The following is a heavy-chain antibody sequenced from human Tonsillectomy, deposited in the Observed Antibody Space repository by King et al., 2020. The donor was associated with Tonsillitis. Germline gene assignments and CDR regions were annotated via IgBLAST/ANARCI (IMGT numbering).Heavy chain of an antibody. CDR3: ARDYPFYVIGY. J-gene: IGHJ4*02. D-gene: IGHD5/OR15-5a*01. CDR2: IFHSGST. CDR1: GGSISSSPYY. Sequence: VQLQESGPGLVKPSETLSLTCTVSGGSISSSPYYWGWIRQPPGKGLEWIGNIFHSGSTYYNPSLKSRVTISVDTSKNQFSLKLSSVTAADTAVYYCARDYPFYVIGYWGQGTLITVSS. V-gene: IGHV4-39*02.